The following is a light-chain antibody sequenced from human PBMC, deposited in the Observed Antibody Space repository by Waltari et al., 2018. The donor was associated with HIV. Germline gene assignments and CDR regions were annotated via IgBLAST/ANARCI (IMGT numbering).Light chain of an antibody. CDR1: QRVSSY. V-gene: IGKV3-11*01. Sequence: EIVLPQSPATLSLSPGERATLSCRASQRVSSYLAWYQQKPGQAPRLLIYDVSNRATGIPARFSGSGAGTDFTRTISSLEPEDFAVYYCQQRSTWPRTFGPGTKVDIK. CDR3: QQRSTWPRT. CDR2: DVS. J-gene: IGKJ3*01.